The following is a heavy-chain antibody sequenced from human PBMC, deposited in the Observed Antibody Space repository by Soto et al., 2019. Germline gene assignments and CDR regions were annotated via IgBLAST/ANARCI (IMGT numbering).Heavy chain of an antibody. J-gene: IGHJ4*02. Sequence: HPGGSLRLSCAASGFTFSSYAISWVRQAPGKGLEWVSAISDNGVSTFYADSVKGRFTVSRDNSKNTLFLQMDSLRAEDTAVYYCAKSVRTVGWYFDSWGKGTLVTVSS. CDR1: GFTFSSYA. CDR3: AKSVRTVGWYFDS. D-gene: IGHD6-19*01. CDR2: ISDNGVST. V-gene: IGHV3-23*01.